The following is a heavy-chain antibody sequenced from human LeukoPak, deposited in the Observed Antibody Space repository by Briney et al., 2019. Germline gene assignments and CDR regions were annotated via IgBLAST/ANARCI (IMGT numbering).Heavy chain of an antibody. V-gene: IGHV2-70*04. CDR1: GFSLSTNGMR. D-gene: IGHD5-24*01. CDR2: IDWDDDK. CDR3: ARTADGSHFDY. Sequence: SGPTLVHPTPTLTLTCTFSGFSLSTNGMRVSWIRQPPVKALEWLARIDWDDDKFYSTSLKTRLTISKDTSKNLVVLIMTNMDPVDTATYYCARTADGSHFDYWGQGTLVTVSS. J-gene: IGHJ4*02.